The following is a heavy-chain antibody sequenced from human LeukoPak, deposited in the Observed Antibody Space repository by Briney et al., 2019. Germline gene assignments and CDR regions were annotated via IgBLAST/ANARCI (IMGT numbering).Heavy chain of an antibody. V-gene: IGHV4-61*02. CDR3: ARDYDLLTGYYKTSAFDI. Sequence: TLSLTCTVSGGSISSGSYYWSWIRQPAGKGLEWIGRIYTSGSTNYNPSLKSRVTISVDTSKNQFSLKLSSVTAADTAVYYCARDYDLLTGYYKTSAFDIWGQGTMVTVSS. D-gene: IGHD3-9*01. CDR1: GGSISSGSYY. CDR2: IYTSGST. J-gene: IGHJ3*02.